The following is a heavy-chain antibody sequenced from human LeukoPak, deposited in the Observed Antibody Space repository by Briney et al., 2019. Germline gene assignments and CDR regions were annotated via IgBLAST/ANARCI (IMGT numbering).Heavy chain of an antibody. CDR1: GGSFSGYY. CDR2: INHSGST. D-gene: IGHD3-9*01. Sequence: TSETLSLTCAVYGGSFSGYYWNWIRQPPGKGLEWIGEINHSGSTNYNPSLKSRVTISVDTSKNQFSLKLSSVTAADTAVYYCARQFDHNYWFDPWGQGTLVTVSS. CDR3: ARQFDHNYWFDP. V-gene: IGHV4-34*01. J-gene: IGHJ5*02.